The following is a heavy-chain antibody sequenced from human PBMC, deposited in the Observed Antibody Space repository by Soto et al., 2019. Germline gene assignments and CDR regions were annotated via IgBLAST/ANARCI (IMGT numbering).Heavy chain of an antibody. CDR2: ISAYNGNT. CDR3: ARDRNELLWFGPTNWFDP. J-gene: IGHJ5*02. Sequence: GASVKVSCKAPGYTFTSYGISWVRQAPGQGLEWMGWISAYNGNTNYAQKLQGRVTMTTDTSTSTAYMELRSLRSDDTAVYYCARDRNELLWFGPTNWFDPWGQGTLVTVSS. CDR1: GYTFTSYG. V-gene: IGHV1-18*04. D-gene: IGHD3-10*01.